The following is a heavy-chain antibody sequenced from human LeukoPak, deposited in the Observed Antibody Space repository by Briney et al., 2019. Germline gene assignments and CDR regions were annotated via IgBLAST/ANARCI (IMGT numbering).Heavy chain of an antibody. CDR3: ARAGLSTMIVVD. Sequence: GGSLRLSCAASGFTFSSYSMNWVRQAPGKGLEWVSSISSSSSYIYYADSVKGRFTISRDNAKNLLYLQMNSLRAEDTAVYYCARAGLSTMIVVDWGLGTLVTVSS. CDR1: GFTFSSYS. D-gene: IGHD3-22*01. J-gene: IGHJ4*02. CDR2: ISSSSSYI. V-gene: IGHV3-21*01.